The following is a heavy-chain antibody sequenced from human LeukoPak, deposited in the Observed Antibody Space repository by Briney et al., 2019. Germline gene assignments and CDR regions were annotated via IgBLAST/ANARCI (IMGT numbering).Heavy chain of an antibody. CDR1: GFTFSGSD. CDR3: TRLSIVAHYYFDY. V-gene: IGHV3-73*01. J-gene: IGHJ4*02. Sequence: PGGSLRLSCAASGFTFSGSDIHWVRQASGKGLEWVGRIRSKSYNYATAYAASVEGRFTISRDDSKNSAYLQMNSLKTEDTAVYYCTRLSIVAHYYFDYWGQGTLVTVSS. D-gene: IGHD2-21*01. CDR2: IRSKSYNYAT.